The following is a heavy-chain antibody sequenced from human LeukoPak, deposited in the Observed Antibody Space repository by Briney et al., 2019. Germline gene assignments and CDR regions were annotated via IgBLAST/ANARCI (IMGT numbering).Heavy chain of an antibody. CDR2: INPAGSET. Sequence: GGSLRLSCAASGFSFSAYWMTWVRQAPGTGLEWVANINPAGSETYYVDPVKGRFSISRDNAKNLVYLQMNSVATEDTAMYYCTRSYGLIHGDFDYWGQGTLVTVSS. V-gene: IGHV3-7*03. D-gene: IGHD5-18*01. J-gene: IGHJ4*02. CDR3: TRSYGLIHGDFDY. CDR1: GFSFSAYW.